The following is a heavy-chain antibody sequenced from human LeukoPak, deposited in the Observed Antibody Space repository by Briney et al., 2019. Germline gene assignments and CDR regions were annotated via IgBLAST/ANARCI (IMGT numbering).Heavy chain of an antibody. CDR1: GGSFSGYY. V-gene: IGHV4-34*01. CDR2: INHSGGT. D-gene: IGHD6-19*01. Sequence: SETLSLTCAVYGGSFSGYYWSWIRQPPGKGLEWIGEINHSGGTNYNPSLKSRVTISVDTSKNQFSLKLSSVTAADTAVYYCGRRRYSSGWYQSAEYFQHWGQGTLVTVSS. J-gene: IGHJ1*01. CDR3: GRRRYSSGWYQSAEYFQH.